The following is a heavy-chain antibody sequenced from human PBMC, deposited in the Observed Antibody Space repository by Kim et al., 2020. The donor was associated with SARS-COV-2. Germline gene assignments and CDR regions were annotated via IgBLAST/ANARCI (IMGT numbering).Heavy chain of an antibody. V-gene: IGHV6-1*01. J-gene: IGHJ4*02. D-gene: IGHD6-19*01. CDR2: IYYRSKWNN. CDR3: ARMYSSGWFTYLDY. CDR1: GDRISIDSAA. Sequence: SQTLSLTCAISGDRISIDSAAWNWTRQSPSRGLEWLGRIYYRSKWNNDYAISVKSRISINPDTSKNQFSLQLNSVTPEDTAVYYCARMYSSGWFTYLDYWGQGILGTVSS.